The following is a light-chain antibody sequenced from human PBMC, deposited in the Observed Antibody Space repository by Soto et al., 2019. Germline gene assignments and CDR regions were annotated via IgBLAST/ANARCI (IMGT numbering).Light chain of an antibody. J-gene: IGKJ4*01. Sequence: EIVLTQSPGTLSLSPGERATLSCRASQSVSSSYLAWYQQKPGQAPRLLIYGASSRATGIPDRFIGSGSGTDFTLTISRLEPEDFAVYYCQQYDSSPLTFGGGTQVEIK. V-gene: IGKV3-20*01. CDR3: QQYDSSPLT. CDR2: GAS. CDR1: QSVSSSY.